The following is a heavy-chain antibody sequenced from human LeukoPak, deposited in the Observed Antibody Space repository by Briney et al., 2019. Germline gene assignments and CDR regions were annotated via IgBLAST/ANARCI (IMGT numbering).Heavy chain of an antibody. CDR2: ISYDGSNK. CDR3: AKDNRIAVAGTVDY. CDR1: GFTFSSYG. J-gene: IGHJ4*02. D-gene: IGHD6-19*01. V-gene: IGHV3-30*18. Sequence: GRSLRLSCAASGFTFSSYGMHWVRQAPGKGLEWVAVISYDGSNKYYADSVKGRFTISRDNSKNTLYLQMNSLRAEDTAVYYCAKDNRIAVAGTVDYWGQGTLVTVSS.